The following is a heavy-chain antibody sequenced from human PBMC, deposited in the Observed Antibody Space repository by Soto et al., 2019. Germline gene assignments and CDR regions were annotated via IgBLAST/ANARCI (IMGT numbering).Heavy chain of an antibody. CDR2: ISAYNGNT. Sequence: ASVKVSCKASGYTFTSYGISWVRQAPGQGLEWMGWISAYNGNTNYTQKLQGRVTMTTDTSTSTAYMELRSLRSDDTAVYYCARVGAVAGTGWFDPWGQGTLVTVSS. V-gene: IGHV1-18*04. J-gene: IGHJ5*02. D-gene: IGHD6-19*01. CDR1: GYTFTSYG. CDR3: ARVGAVAGTGWFDP.